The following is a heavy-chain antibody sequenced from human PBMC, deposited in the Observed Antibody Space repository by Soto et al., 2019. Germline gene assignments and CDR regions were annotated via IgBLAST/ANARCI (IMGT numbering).Heavy chain of an antibody. D-gene: IGHD3-3*01. Sequence: EVQLVESGGGLVQPGGSLRLSCAASGFTFSSYWMHWLRQAPGKGLVWVSRINSDGSSTSYADSVKGRFTISRDNAKNTLYLQMNSLRAEDTAVYYCARDKYYDFWSGYYTSYYYYGMDVWGQGTTVTVSS. CDR3: ARDKYYDFWSGYYTSYYYYGMDV. CDR2: INSDGSST. V-gene: IGHV3-74*01. CDR1: GFTFSSYW. J-gene: IGHJ6*02.